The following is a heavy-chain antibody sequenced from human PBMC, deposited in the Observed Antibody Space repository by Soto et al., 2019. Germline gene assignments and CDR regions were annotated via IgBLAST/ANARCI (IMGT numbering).Heavy chain of an antibody. Sequence: ASVKVSCKASGYTFTGYYMHWVRQAPGQALEWMGWINPNSGGTNYAQKFQGRFTMTRDTSISTAYTELSRLRSDDTAVYYCARDPPYCSSTSCDELAMDVWGQGTTLTVS. CDR1: GYTFTGYY. CDR2: INPNSGGT. V-gene: IGHV1-2*02. CDR3: ARDPPYCSSTSCDELAMDV. D-gene: IGHD2-2*01. J-gene: IGHJ6*02.